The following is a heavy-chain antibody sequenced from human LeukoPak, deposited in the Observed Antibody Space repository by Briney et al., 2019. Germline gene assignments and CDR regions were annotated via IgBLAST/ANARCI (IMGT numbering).Heavy chain of an antibody. CDR2: IYYSGST. CDR3: ARDGIHYTSGFDP. Sequence: PSETLSVTCTVSGGSISSYYWSWIRQPPGRGLEWIGYIYYSGSTNYNPSLKSRVAISIDTSKNQFSLKLSSVTPADTAVYYCARDGIHYTSGFDPWGQGTLVTVSS. V-gene: IGHV4-59*01. CDR1: GGSISSYY. D-gene: IGHD3-3*01. J-gene: IGHJ5*02.